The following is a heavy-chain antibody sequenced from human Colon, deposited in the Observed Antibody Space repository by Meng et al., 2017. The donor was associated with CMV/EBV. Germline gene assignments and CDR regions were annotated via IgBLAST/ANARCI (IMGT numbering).Heavy chain of an antibody. V-gene: IGHV3-23*03. Sequence: GGSLRLSCAASGFTLRNYAMSWVRQAPGKGLEWVSVIYAGGRSTYYADSVKGRFIISRDDSKNTLYMQMNSLRAEDTAVYYCTRGLRGPDYWGQGSLVTVSS. D-gene: IGHD3-10*01. J-gene: IGHJ4*02. CDR3: TRGLRGPDY. CDR1: GFTLRNYA. CDR2: IYAGGRST.